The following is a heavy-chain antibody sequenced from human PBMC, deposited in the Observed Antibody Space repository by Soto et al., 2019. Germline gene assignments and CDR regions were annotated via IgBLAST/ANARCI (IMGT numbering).Heavy chain of an antibody. J-gene: IGHJ4*02. Sequence: QITLKESGPTLVKPTQTLTLTCTFSGFSLSSNGVGVGWIRQPPGEALEWLTLIYWDDDKRYSPSLKTRLPITKDTSKNLVVLTMTNMYPVDPATYYCARYYFGSGLYFFDYWGQGALVTVSS. V-gene: IGHV2-5*02. CDR3: ARYYFGSGLYFFDY. D-gene: IGHD3-10*01. CDR1: GFSLSSNGVG. CDR2: IYWDDDK.